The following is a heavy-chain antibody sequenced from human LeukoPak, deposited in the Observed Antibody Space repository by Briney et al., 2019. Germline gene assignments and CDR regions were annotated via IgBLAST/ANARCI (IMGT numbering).Heavy chain of an antibody. D-gene: IGHD3-9*01. V-gene: IGHV4-59*01. CDR1: GGSISYYY. CDR2: IYYSGST. J-gene: IGHJ3*02. CDR3: ARDVKYYDILTGYYTPGAFDI. Sequence: SETLSLTCTVSGGSISYYYWSWIRQPPGKGLEWIGYIYYSGSTNYNSSFKSRVTISIDTSKNQFSLRLSSVTAADTAVYYCARDVKYYDILTGYYTPGAFDIWGQGTMVTVSS.